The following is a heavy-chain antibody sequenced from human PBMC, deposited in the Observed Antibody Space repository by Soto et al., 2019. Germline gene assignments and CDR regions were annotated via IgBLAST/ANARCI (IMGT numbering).Heavy chain of an antibody. CDR3: STVLLWFGESLYPFDY. J-gene: IGHJ4*02. Sequence: GGSLRLSCAASEFTFSNAWMSWVRQAPGKGLEWVGRIKSKTDGGTTDYAAPVKGRFTISRDDSKSTLYLQMNSLKTEDTAVYYCSTVLLWFGESLYPFDYWGQGTVVTVSS. D-gene: IGHD3-10*01. V-gene: IGHV3-15*01. CDR2: IKSKTDGGTT. CDR1: EFTFSNAW.